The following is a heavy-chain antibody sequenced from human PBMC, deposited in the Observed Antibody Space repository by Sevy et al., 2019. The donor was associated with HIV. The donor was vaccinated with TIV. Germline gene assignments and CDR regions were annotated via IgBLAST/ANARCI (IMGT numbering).Heavy chain of an antibody. J-gene: IGHJ6*02. CDR2: ISSSSSYI. V-gene: IGHV3-21*01. Sequence: GGSLRLSCAASGFTFSSYSMNWVRQAPGKGLEWVSSISSSSSYIYYADSVKGRFTISRDNAKNSLYLQMNSLRAEDTAVYYCARVERSARSFYGMDVWGQGTTVTVSS. CDR3: ARVERSARSFYGMDV. CDR1: GFTFSSYS. D-gene: IGHD3-10*01.